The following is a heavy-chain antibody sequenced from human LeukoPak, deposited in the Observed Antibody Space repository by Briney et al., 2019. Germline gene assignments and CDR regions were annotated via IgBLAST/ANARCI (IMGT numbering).Heavy chain of an antibody. J-gene: IGHJ4*02. V-gene: IGHV3-53*01. CDR1: GFTVSSNY. CDR2: IYSSDST. D-gene: IGHD4-17*01. Sequence: PGGSLRLSCAASGFTVSSNYMSWVRQAPGKGLEWVSVIYSSDSTYYADSVKGRFTISRDNSKNTLYLQMNSLRAEDTAVYYCAREGLNGDYEDYWGQGTLVTVSS. CDR3: AREGLNGDYEDY.